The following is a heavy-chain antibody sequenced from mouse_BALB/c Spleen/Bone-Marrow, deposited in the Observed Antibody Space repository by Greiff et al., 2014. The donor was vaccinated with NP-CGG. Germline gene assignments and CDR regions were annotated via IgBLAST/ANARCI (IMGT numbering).Heavy chain of an antibody. CDR2: LWADGST. V-gene: IGHV2-9*02. CDR1: GFSLTTYG. J-gene: IGHJ4*01. D-gene: IGHD1-2*01. CDR3: ARITTATGAMDY. Sequence: VQLVESGPGLVAPSQSLSITCTVSGFSLTTYGVHWVRQPPGKGLEWLGVLWADGSTNYNSALMSRLSISKDNSKSQVFLKMNSLQTDDTAMYYCARITTATGAMDYWCQGTSVTVSS.